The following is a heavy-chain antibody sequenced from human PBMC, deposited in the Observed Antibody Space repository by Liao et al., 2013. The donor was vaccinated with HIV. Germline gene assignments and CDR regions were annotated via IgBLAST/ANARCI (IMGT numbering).Heavy chain of an antibody. J-gene: IGHJ6*03. D-gene: IGHD2-15*01. CDR1: GGSVSTYY. CDR2: ASTSENX. CDR3: ARDEVDSGLYYYFYMDI. Sequence: QVQLQESGPGLVKPSETLSLTCTVSGGSVSTYYWSWIRQPAGKGLEWIGRASTSENXNYNPSLKSRITMSVDTSRNQFSLKLSSVTAADTAVYYCARDEVDSGLYYYFYMDIWAKGPRSPSP. V-gene: IGHV4-4*07.